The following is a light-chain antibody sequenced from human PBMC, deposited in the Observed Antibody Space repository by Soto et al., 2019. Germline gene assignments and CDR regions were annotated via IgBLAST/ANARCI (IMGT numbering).Light chain of an antibody. CDR1: SSDVGGYNY. CDR3: SSHSSSSTLVV. CDR2: DVN. Sequence: QSALTQPASMSGSPGQSITLSCTGTSSDVGGYNYVSWYRQHPGKAPKLMIYDVNKLPAGVSNRFSGSKSGNTASLTRSGLQAEDEADCYCSSHSSSSTLVVVGGGTKLTV. J-gene: IGLJ2*01. V-gene: IGLV2-14*03.